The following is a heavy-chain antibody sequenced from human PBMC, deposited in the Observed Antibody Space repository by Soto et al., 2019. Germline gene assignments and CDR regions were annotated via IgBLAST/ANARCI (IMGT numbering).Heavy chain of an antibody. CDR1: GGSISSGGYS. CDR3: ARGAAENFDY. V-gene: IGHV4-30-2*01. D-gene: IGHD2-15*01. J-gene: IGHJ4*02. CDR2: MYHSGST. Sequence: SETLSLTCAVSGGSISSGGYSWSWIRQPPGKGLEWIGYMYHSGSTYYNPSLKSRVTISIDRSKNQFSLKLSSVTAADTAVYYCARGAAENFDYWGQGTLVTVSS.